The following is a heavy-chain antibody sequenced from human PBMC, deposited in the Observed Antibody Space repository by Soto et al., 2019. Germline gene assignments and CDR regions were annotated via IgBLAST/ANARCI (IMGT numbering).Heavy chain of an antibody. CDR3: ARGKGMEENYYYHGMDV. V-gene: IGHV1-3*01. CDR1: GYSFTTYA. CDR2: INGGNGNT. Sequence: QVQVVQSGAEVKKPGASVKISCKASGYSFTTYAMHWVRQAPGQRLEWMAWINGGNGNTKYSQKFQDRVNITRDTSANIAYMELSSLRSEDSAVYYCARGKGMEENYYYHGMDVWGQGTTVSVSS. J-gene: IGHJ6*02. D-gene: IGHD1-1*01.